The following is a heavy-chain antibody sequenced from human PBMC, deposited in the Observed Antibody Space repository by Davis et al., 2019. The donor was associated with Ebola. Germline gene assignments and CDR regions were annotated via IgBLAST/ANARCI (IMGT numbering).Heavy chain of an antibody. D-gene: IGHD3-22*01. CDR3: ARENNSGFPYFYYFGMDV. CDR2: ISGSGGST. V-gene: IGHV3-23*01. J-gene: IGHJ6*02. Sequence: PGGSLRLSCAASGFTFSNYAMSWVRQAPGKGLEWVSAISGSGGSTYYADSVKGRFTIYRDNSKNTLYLQMNSLRAEDTAIYYCARENNSGFPYFYYFGMDVWGQGTTVTVSS. CDR1: GFTFSNYA.